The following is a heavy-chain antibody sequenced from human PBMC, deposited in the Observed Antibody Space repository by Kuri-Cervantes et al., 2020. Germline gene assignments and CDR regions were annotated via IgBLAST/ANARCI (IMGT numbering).Heavy chain of an antibody. CDR2: ISAYNGNT. V-gene: IGHV1-18*01. CDR3: ARDSIYGDYVAPDAFDI. J-gene: IGHJ3*02. D-gene: IGHD4-17*01. Sequence: ASVKVSCKASGYTLTSYGISWVRQAPGQGLEWMGWISAYNGNTNYAQKLQGRVTMTTDTSTSTAYMELRNLRSDDTAVYYCARDSIYGDYVAPDAFDIWGQGTMVTVSS. CDR1: GYTLTSYG.